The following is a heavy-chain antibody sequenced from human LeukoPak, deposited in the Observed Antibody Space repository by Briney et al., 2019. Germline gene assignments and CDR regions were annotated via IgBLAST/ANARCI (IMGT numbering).Heavy chain of an antibody. J-gene: IGHJ4*02. V-gene: IGHV1-8*01. CDR1: GYTFSNFD. Sequence: ASVKVSCKASGYTFSNFDINWVRQASGQGLEWVGWMNPSNSNAGYAQRLQGRVTLTRDTSITTAYMELSSLKSEDTAVYYCTRGDYWGQGTPVTVSS. CDR3: TRGDY. CDR2: MNPSNSNA.